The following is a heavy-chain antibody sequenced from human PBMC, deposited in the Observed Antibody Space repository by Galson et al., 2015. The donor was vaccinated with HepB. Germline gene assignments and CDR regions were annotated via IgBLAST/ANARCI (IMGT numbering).Heavy chain of an antibody. J-gene: IGHJ6*02. CDR3: TTDLGVVVATLFYYYYDMDV. Sequence: SLRLSCAASGFTFSNAWMSWVRQAPGKGLEWVGRIKSKTDGGTTDYAAPVKGRFTISRDDSKNTLYLQMNSLKTEDTAVYYCTTDLGVVVATLFYYYYDMDVWGQGTTVTVSS. CDR1: GFTFSNAW. CDR2: IKSKTDGGTT. D-gene: IGHD2-15*01. V-gene: IGHV3-15*01.